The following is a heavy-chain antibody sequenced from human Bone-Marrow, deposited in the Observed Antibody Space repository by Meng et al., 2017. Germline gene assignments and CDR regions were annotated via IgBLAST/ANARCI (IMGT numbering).Heavy chain of an antibody. CDR1: GFSFSSDA. CDR2: IGGSGTI. CDR3: AKDDSSGYGPDY. D-gene: IGHD5-18*01. J-gene: IGHJ4*02. Sequence: RVGSGGGLVQPGGALRRACEASGFSFSSDAMSWVRQAPGKGLEWVSLIGGSGTIHYADSVKGRVTISRDNSKNTVYLEMNSLRVEDTAVYYCAKDDSSGYGPDYWGQGTLVTVSS. V-gene: IGHV3-23*04.